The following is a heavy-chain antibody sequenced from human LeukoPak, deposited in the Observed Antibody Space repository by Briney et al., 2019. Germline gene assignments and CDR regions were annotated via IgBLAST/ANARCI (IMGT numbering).Heavy chain of an antibody. J-gene: IGHJ4*02. CDR3: AKGWAHDYGDLDY. V-gene: IGHV3-30*18. CDR1: GFTFSSYG. Sequence: GRSLRLSCAASGFTFSSYGMHWVRQAPGKGLEWVAVISYDGSNKYYADSVKGRFTISRDNSKSTLYLQMNSLRAEDTAVYYCAKGWAHDYGDLDYWGQGTLVTVSS. D-gene: IGHD4-17*01. CDR2: ISYDGSNK.